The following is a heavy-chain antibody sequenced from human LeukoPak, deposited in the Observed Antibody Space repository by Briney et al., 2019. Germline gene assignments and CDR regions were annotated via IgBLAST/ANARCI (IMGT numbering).Heavy chain of an antibody. J-gene: IGHJ4*02. V-gene: IGHV3-30-3*01. CDR3: VRDNSDGTSFDY. D-gene: IGHD2-15*01. CDR1: GFTFSSYA. CDR2: ISFDGNNK. Sequence: GGSLRLSCAASGFTFSSYAMHWVRQAPGKGMEWVAVISFDGNNKYYADSVRGRFTLSRDNAKNSLYLQMNSLRAEDTAVYYCVRDNSDGTSFDYWGQGTLVTVSS.